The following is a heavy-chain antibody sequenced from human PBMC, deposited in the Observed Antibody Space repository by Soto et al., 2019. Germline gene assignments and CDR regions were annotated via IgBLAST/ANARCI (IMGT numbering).Heavy chain of an antibody. D-gene: IGHD6-13*01. J-gene: IGHJ4*02. V-gene: IGHV3-23*01. CDR3: ARRSSSLYFDY. CDR2: ISGSGDST. Sequence: EVQLLESGGGLVQPGGSLRLSCAASGFTFSNCAMNWVRQAPGKGLEWVSAISGSGDSTYYADSVKGRFTISRDNSKNTLYLQMNSLRAEDTAVYYCARRSSSLYFDYWGQGTLVTVSS. CDR1: GFTFSNCA.